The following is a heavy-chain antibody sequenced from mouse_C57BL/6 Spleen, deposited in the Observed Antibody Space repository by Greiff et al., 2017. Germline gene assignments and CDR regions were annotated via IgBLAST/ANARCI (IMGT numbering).Heavy chain of an antibody. CDR3: ARKYYGSSHYYAMDY. Sequence: EVKLMESGGGLVKPGGSLKLSCAASGFTFSDYGMHWVRQAPEKGLEWVAYISSGSSTIYYADTVKGRFTISRDNAKNTLFLQMTSLRSEDTAMYYCARKYYGSSHYYAMDYWGQGTSVTVSS. D-gene: IGHD1-1*01. V-gene: IGHV5-17*01. J-gene: IGHJ4*01. CDR2: ISSGSSTI. CDR1: GFTFSDYG.